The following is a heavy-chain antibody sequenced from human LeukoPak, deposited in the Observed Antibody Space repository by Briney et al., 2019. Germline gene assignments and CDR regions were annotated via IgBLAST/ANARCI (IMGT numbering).Heavy chain of an antibody. J-gene: IGHJ4*02. CDR1: GFIFSDYG. Sequence: GGSLRLSCAVSGFIFSDYGFHWVRQAPGKGLEWVAVTRFDGSIKQYADSVKGRFTISRDDSKNTLYLQMNFLKSEDTAVYYCAKGPYYYDSSGPTTSFDYWGQGTLVTVSS. CDR3: AKGPYYYDSSGPTTSFDY. V-gene: IGHV3-33*03. CDR2: TRFDGSIK. D-gene: IGHD3-22*01.